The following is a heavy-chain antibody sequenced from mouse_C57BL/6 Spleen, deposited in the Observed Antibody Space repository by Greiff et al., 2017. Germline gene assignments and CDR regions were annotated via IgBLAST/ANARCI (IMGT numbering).Heavy chain of an antibody. D-gene: IGHD1-1*01. CDR1: GYTFTDYE. CDR2: IDPETGGT. Sequence: QVQLKESGAELVRPGASVTLSCKASGYTFTDYEMHWVKQTPVHGLEWIGAIDPETGGTAYNQKFKGKAILTADNSSSTAYMEHRSLTSEDSAVYYCTRLITTVVATWDYAMDYWGQGTSVTVSS. J-gene: IGHJ4*01. CDR3: TRLITTVVATWDYAMDY. V-gene: IGHV1-15*01.